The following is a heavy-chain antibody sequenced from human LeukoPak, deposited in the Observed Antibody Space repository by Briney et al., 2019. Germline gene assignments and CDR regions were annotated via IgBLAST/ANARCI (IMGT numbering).Heavy chain of an antibody. J-gene: IGHJ3*01. D-gene: IGHD2-15*01. Sequence: GGSLRLSCAASGFVFSNSWMGWVRLAPGKGLEWVSVIYSGGMTEFADSVKGRFSISRDTTTNTVFLQMNTLRLDDTAVYYCARSQGIADAFDLWGQGTRVTVSS. CDR2: IYSGGMT. CDR1: GFVFSNSW. V-gene: IGHV3-66*02. CDR3: ARSQGIADAFDL.